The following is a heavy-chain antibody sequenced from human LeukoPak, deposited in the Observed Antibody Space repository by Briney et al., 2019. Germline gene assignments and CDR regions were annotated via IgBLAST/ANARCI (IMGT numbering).Heavy chain of an antibody. D-gene: IGHD4-23*01. CDR3: ARAPPYGGNGPSDY. CDR2: ISSSSSYI. Sequence: KPGGSLRLSCAASGFTFSNYWMSWVRQAPGKGLEWVSSISSSSSYIYYADSVKGRFTISRDNAKNSLYLQMNSLRAEDTAVYYCARAPPYGGNGPSDYWGQGTLVTVSS. J-gene: IGHJ4*02. V-gene: IGHV3-21*01. CDR1: GFTFSNYW.